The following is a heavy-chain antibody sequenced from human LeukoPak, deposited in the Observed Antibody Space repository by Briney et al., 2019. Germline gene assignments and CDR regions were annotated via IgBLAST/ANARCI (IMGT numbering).Heavy chain of an antibody. J-gene: IGHJ4*02. CDR2: IYMNKKT. CDR3: ARRAVRGVISDY. V-gene: IGHV4-61*02. D-gene: IGHD3-10*01. CDR1: GDSISSGNYY. Sequence: PSQTLSLTCNVSGDSISSGNYYWSWIRQPAGKGLEWIGRIYMNKKTNYNPSLKSRVTISIDTSQNQFSLKVSSVTAADTAVYYCARRAVRGVISDYWGQGTLVTVSS.